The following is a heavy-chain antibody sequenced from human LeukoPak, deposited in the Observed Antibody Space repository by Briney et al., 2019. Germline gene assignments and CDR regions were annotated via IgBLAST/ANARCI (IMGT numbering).Heavy chain of an antibody. CDR3: ARDGSGWYLKWDWFDP. Sequence: ASVKVSCKASGYTFTGYYMHWVRQAPGQGLEWMGWINPNSGGTNYAQKFQGRVTMTRDTSISTAYTELSRLRSDDTAVYYCARDGSGWYLKWDWFDPWGQGTLVTVSS. J-gene: IGHJ5*02. D-gene: IGHD6-19*01. CDR2: INPNSGGT. V-gene: IGHV1-2*02. CDR1: GYTFTGYY.